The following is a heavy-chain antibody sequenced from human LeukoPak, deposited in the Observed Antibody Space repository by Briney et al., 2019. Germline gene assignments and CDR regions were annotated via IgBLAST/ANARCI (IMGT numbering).Heavy chain of an antibody. J-gene: IGHJ6*02. D-gene: IGHD6-13*01. CDR3: AKVISSNYYYYYGMDV. CDR2: ISSSGGTT. CDR1: GFIFTDYA. V-gene: IGHV3-23*01. Sequence: PGGSLRLSCAASGFIFTDYAMNWVRQAPGKGLEWVSSISSSGGTTNYADSVKGRFTISRDNSKDTLWLQMNSLRAEDTAAYYCAKVISSNYYYYYGMDVWGQGTTVTVSS.